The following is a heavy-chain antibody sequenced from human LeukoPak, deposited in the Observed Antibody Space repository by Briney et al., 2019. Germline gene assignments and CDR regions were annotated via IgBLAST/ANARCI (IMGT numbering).Heavy chain of an antibody. CDR2: IYYSGST. CDR1: GGSISSYY. Sequence: SETLSLTCTVSGGSISSYYWSWIRQPPGKGLEWIGYIYYSGSTNYNPSLKSRVTISVDTSKNQFSLKLSSVTAADTAVYYCARTLTFGGVIVFDYWGQGTLVTASS. D-gene: IGHD3-16*02. J-gene: IGHJ4*02. V-gene: IGHV4-59*01. CDR3: ARTLTFGGVIVFDY.